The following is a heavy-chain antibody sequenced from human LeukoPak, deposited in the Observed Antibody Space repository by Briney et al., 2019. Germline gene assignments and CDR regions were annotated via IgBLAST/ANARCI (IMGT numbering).Heavy chain of an antibody. J-gene: IGHJ6*03. CDR3: ARCFWSGYSYYMDV. CDR2: IYYRGST. Sequence: SETLSLTCTVSGGAISNSYWSWIRQPPGKGLEWIGHIYYRGSTNYNPSLKSRVTMSVDTSKNQLSLKLSSVTAADTAVYYCARCFWSGYSYYMDVWGKGTTVTVSS. D-gene: IGHD3-3*01. V-gene: IGHV4-59*12. CDR1: GGAISNSY.